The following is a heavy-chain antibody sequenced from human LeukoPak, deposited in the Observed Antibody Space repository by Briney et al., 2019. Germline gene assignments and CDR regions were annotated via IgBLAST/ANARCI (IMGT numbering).Heavy chain of an antibody. V-gene: IGHV3-30*18. CDR3: AKDSSGSLDY. D-gene: IGHD1-26*01. Sequence: GGSLRLSCAASGFTFSSYGMHWVRQAPGKGLEWVAVISYDGSNKYYADPVKGRFTISRDNSKNTLYLQMNSLRAEDTAVYYCAKDSSGSLDYWGQGTLVTVSS. CDR1: GFTFSSYG. J-gene: IGHJ4*02. CDR2: ISYDGSNK.